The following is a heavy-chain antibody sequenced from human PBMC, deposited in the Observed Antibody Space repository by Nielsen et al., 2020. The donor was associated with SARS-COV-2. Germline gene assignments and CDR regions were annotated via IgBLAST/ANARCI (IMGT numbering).Heavy chain of an antibody. CDR1: GFTFSSYA. V-gene: IGHV3-23*01. CDR2: ISGSGGST. Sequence: GGSLRLSCAASGFTFSSYAMSWVRQAPGKGLEWVSAISGSGGSTYYADSVKGRFTISRDNSKNTPYLQMNSLRAEDTAVYYCAKLQWLAFLFSKTTAGGQGTLVTVSS. D-gene: IGHD6-19*01. CDR3: AKLQWLAFLFSKTTA. J-gene: IGHJ4*02.